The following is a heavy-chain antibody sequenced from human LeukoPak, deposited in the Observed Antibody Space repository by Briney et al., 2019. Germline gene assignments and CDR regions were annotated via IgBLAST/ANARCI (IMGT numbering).Heavy chain of an antibody. CDR3: ARESGRGVISPYFDY. J-gene: IGHJ4*02. CDR1: GFSVTTNY. Sequence: PGGSLRLSCAASGFSVTTNYMSWVRQDPGKGLEWVSVLYSTGRTEYADSVKGRFTISRDNSKNTLYLQMNSLRAEDTAAYYCARESGRGVISPYFDYWGQGTLVTVSS. V-gene: IGHV3-66*01. D-gene: IGHD3-10*01. CDR2: LYSTGRT.